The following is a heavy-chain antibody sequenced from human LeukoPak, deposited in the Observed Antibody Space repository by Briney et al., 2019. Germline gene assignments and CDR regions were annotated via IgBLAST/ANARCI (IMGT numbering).Heavy chain of an antibody. D-gene: IGHD2-15*01. CDR2: IKKTGSET. Sequence: GVSLRLSCAASGFTFSNSWMSWVRQAPGKGLEWVAYIKKTGSETYYVDSVKGRFTITRDNARNSLFLQMNSLRAEDTAVYYCAREDGYCSGGNCYSYFDSWGQGTLVTVSS. CDR3: AREDGYCSGGNCYSYFDS. V-gene: IGHV3-7*01. J-gene: IGHJ4*02. CDR1: GFTFSNSW.